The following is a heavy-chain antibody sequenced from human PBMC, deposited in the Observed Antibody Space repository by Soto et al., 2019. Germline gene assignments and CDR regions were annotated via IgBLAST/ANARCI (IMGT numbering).Heavy chain of an antibody. V-gene: IGHV4-39*01. CDR2: IYYSGRT. CDR1: GESISSSSYY. CDR3: ARQRTTVVTQAYFDH. J-gene: IGHJ4*02. D-gene: IGHD2-21*02. Sequence: SETLSLTCIVSGESISSSSYYWGWIRQPPGKGLEWIGSIYYSGRTYYNPSFKSRVTISIDTPKNQFSLKLSSVTATDTAVYYCARQRTTVVTQAYFDHWGQGALVTVSS.